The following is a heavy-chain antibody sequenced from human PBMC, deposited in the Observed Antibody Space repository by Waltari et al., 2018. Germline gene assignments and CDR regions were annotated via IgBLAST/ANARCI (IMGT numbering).Heavy chain of an antibody. CDR3: AVGMLIAIPLHY. Sequence: QVQLQQWGAGLLRPSETLSPTCDMYGGSFSGYYCSWIRQPPGQGLEWIGELNHSGVTLYNPSLKSRVTISVDTSTNQCSLRLNSVTAADTAVYYCAVGMLIAIPLHYWGQGALVTVSS. V-gene: IGHV4-34*01. D-gene: IGHD2-21*01. J-gene: IGHJ4*02. CDR2: LNHSGVT. CDR1: GGSFSGYY.